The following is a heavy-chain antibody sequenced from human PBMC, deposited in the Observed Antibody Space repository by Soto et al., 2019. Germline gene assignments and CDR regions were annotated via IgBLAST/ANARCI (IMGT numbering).Heavy chain of an antibody. V-gene: IGHV1-69*06. CDR2: IIPIFGTA. J-gene: IGHJ6*02. Sequence: SVKVSCKASGGTFSSYAISWVRQAPGQGLEWMGGIIPIFGTANYAQKFQGRVTITADKSTSTAYMELSSLRSEDTAVYYCARKYCSSTSCLSYGMDVWGQGTTVTVS. CDR3: ARKYCSSTSCLSYGMDV. CDR1: GGTFSSYA. D-gene: IGHD2-2*01.